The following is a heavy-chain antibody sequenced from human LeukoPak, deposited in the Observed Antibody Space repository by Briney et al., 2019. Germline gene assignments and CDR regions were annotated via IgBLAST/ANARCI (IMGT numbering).Heavy chain of an antibody. D-gene: IGHD2-15*01. V-gene: IGHV1-69*13. Sequence: ASVKVSCKASGYTFTGYYMHWVRQAPGQGLEWMGGIIPIFGTANYAQKFQGRVTITADESTSTAYMELSSLRSEDTAVYYCARNAKSDCSGGSCSLFDYYYYGMDVWGQGTTVTVSS. CDR1: GYTFTGYY. CDR3: ARNAKSDCSGGSCSLFDYYYYGMDV. J-gene: IGHJ6*02. CDR2: IIPIFGTA.